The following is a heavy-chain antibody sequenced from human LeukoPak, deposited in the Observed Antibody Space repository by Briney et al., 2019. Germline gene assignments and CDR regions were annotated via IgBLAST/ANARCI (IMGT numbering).Heavy chain of an antibody. D-gene: IGHD3-10*01. Sequence: PSETLSLTCTVSGRSISSGGYYWSWSRQHPGKGLEWIEYIYYSGSTYYNPSLKSRVTISVDASKNQFSLKLSSVTAADTAVYYCARRDSGSYYNENWFDPWGQGTLVTVSS. CDR3: ARRDSGSYYNENWFDP. J-gene: IGHJ5*02. CDR2: IYYSGST. V-gene: IGHV4-31*03. CDR1: GRSISSGGYY.